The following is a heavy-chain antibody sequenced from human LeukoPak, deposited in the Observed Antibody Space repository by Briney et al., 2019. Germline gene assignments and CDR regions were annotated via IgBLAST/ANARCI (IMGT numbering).Heavy chain of an antibody. CDR1: GGSISSSSYY. CDR2: INHSGST. CDR3: ARGPKREYSYGYHPIYYYGMDV. J-gene: IGHJ6*02. V-gene: IGHV4-39*07. Sequence: PSETLSLTCTVSGGSISSSSYYWGWIRQPPGKGLEWIGEINHSGSTNYNPSLKSRVTISVDTSKNQFSLKLSSVTAADTAVYYCARGPKREYSYGYHPIYYYGMDVWGQGTTVTVSS. D-gene: IGHD5-18*01.